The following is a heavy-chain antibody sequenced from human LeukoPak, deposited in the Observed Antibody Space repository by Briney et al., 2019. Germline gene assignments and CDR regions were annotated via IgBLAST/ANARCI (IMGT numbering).Heavy chain of an antibody. J-gene: IGHJ6*02. Sequence: PGGSLRLSCAASGFTFSSYEMNWVRQAPGKGLEWVSYISSSGSTIYYADSVKGRFTISRDNAKNSLYLQMNSLRAEDTAVYYCARERRSNYDILTGHSVYYYYYGMDVWGQGTTVTVSS. D-gene: IGHD3-9*01. V-gene: IGHV3-48*03. CDR2: ISSSGSTI. CDR1: GFTFSSYE. CDR3: ARERRSNYDILTGHSVYYYYYGMDV.